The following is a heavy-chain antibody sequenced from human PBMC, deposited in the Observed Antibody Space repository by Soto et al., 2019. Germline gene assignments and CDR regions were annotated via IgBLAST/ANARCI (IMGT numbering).Heavy chain of an antibody. V-gene: IGHV4-31*03. CDR1: GGSISSGGYY. CDR2: IYYSGST. D-gene: IGHD2-2*01. Sequence: SETLSLTCTVSGGSISSGGYYWSWIRQHPGKGLEWIGYIYYSGSTYYNPSLKSRVTISVDTSKNQFSLKLSSVTAADTAVYYCARGTIRMVFDYWGQGTLVTVSS. CDR3: ARGTIRMVFDY. J-gene: IGHJ4*02.